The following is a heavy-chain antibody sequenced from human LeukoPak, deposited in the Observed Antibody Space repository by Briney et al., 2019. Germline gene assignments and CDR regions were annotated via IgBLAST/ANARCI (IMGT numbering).Heavy chain of an antibody. Sequence: SGGSLRLSCAASGFTFSSYDLSWVRQAPGKGLECVSAIRRGVGSTYYADSVKGRFTISRDNSKNTLYLQMNGLRADDTAVYYCVKKGQADDDGKPDWGQGTLVTVSS. CDR1: GFTFSSYD. CDR2: IRRGVGST. V-gene: IGHV3-23*01. CDR3: VKKGQADDDGKPD. D-gene: IGHD1-1*01. J-gene: IGHJ4*02.